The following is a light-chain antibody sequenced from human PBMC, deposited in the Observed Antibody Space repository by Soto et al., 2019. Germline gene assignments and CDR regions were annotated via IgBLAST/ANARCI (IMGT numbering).Light chain of an antibody. CDR3: RQRRNWLLS. Sequence: DIQMAQSTSSLSASGGDRGTITFLASQSISSYLNWYQQKPGKAPKLLIYAASSLQSGVPSRFSGSGSGTDFTLTISSLEPEDFAVYYCRQRRNWLLSFGGGTKVDIK. CDR2: AAS. CDR1: QSISSY. V-gene: IGKV1-39*01. J-gene: IGKJ4*01.